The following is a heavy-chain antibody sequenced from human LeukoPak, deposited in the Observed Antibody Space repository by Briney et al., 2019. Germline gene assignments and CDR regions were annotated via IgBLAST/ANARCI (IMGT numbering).Heavy chain of an antibody. Sequence: GGSLRLSCAASGFTFSDYYMSWIRQAPGKGLEWVSYISSSSSYTNYADSVKGRFTISRDNAKNSLYLQMNSLRAEDTAVYYCARGPSGYSYGYALDYWGQGTLVTVSS. J-gene: IGHJ4*02. CDR2: ISSSSSYT. V-gene: IGHV3-11*06. CDR1: GFTFSDYY. CDR3: ARGPSGYSYGYALDY. D-gene: IGHD5-18*01.